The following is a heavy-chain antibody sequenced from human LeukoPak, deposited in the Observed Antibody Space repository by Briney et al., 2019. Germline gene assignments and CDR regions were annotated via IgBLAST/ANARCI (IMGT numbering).Heavy chain of an antibody. J-gene: IGHJ4*02. Sequence: PGGAVRLSCAASGFTFSSYSMNWVRQAPGKGLEWVSYISSSSSTIYYAASVRGRFTISRDNAKNSLYLQMNSLRDEDTAVYYCATRGSYVGVYDYWGQGALVT. D-gene: IGHD1-26*01. CDR3: ATRGSYVGVYDY. CDR1: GFTFSSYS. V-gene: IGHV3-48*02. CDR2: ISSSSSTI.